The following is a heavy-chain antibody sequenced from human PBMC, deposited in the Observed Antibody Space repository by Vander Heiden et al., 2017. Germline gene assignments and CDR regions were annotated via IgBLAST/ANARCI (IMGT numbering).Heavy chain of an antibody. CDR1: GYTFTGYY. Sequence: QVQLVQSGAEVKKPGASVKVSCTASGYTFTGYYLHWVRPAPGQGLEWMGRINPNSGGTNYAQKFQGRVTMTRDTSISTAYMELSRLRSDDTAVYYCARVASLGYCSGGSCYRHPQDDFDIWGQGTMVTVSS. CDR3: ARVASLGYCSGGSCYRHPQDDFDI. D-gene: IGHD2-15*01. CDR2: INPNSGGT. J-gene: IGHJ3*02. V-gene: IGHV1-2*06.